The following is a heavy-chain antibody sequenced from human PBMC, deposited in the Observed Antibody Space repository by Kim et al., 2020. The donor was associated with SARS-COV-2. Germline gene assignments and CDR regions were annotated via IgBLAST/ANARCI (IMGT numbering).Heavy chain of an antibody. Sequence: AGSTYSADSVKGRFTISRDNSKHTLYLQMNSLRAEDTAVYYCAKLYGMDVWGQGTTVTVSS. J-gene: IGHJ6*02. CDR2: AGST. V-gene: IGHV3-23*01. CDR3: AKLYGMDV.